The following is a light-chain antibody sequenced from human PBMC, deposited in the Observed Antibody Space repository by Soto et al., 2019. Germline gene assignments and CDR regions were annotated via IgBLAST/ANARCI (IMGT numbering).Light chain of an antibody. CDR2: DVS. V-gene: IGLV2-14*01. Sequence: QSALTQPASVSGSPGQSITISCTGTSSDVGDYNYVSWYQQHPGKAPKLMIFDVSNRPSGVSNRFSGSKSGNTASLTISGLQAEDEADYYCSSYTSSSTRVFGTGTNLTVL. J-gene: IGLJ1*01. CDR3: SSYTSSSTRV. CDR1: SSDVGDYNY.